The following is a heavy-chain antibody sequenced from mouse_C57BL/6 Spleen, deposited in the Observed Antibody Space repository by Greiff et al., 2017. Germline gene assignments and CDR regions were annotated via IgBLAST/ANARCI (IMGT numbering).Heavy chain of an antibody. CDR1: GYTFTSYW. CDR3: ARVKGYDYDEAWFAY. J-gene: IGHJ3*01. CDR2: IDPSDSYT. Sequence: QVQLQQPGAELVMPGASVKLSCKASGYTFTSYWMHWVKQRPGQGLEWIGGIDPSDSYTTYNPKFKGKSTLTVDKSSSKAYMQLSSLTSKDAAVYYCARVKGYDYDEAWFAYWGQGTLVTVAA. V-gene: IGHV1-69*01. D-gene: IGHD2-4*01.